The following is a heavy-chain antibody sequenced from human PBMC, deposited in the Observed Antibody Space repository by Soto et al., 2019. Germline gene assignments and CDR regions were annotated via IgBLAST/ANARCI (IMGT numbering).Heavy chain of an antibody. D-gene: IGHD1-26*01. J-gene: IGHJ5*02. CDR3: ARVGAPWWFDP. CDR2: ISAYNGNT. V-gene: IGHV1-18*01. Sequence: ASVNVSCKSSGYTFTSYCISWVRQAPGQGLECMGWISAYNGNTNYAQKLQGRVTMTTDTSTSTAYMELRSLRSDDTAVYYCARVGAPWWFDPWGQGTLVTXS. CDR1: GYTFTSYC.